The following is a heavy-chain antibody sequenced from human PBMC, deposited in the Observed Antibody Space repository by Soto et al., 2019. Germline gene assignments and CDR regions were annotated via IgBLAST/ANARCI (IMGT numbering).Heavy chain of an antibody. CDR1: GFTFSGSA. Sequence: GGSLRLSCAASGFTFSGSAMHWVRQASGKGLEWVGRIRSKANSYATAYAASVKGRFTISRDDSKNTAYLQMNSLKTEDTAVYYCTRHSDYGGNSGNAFDIWGQGTMVTVSS. D-gene: IGHD4-17*01. V-gene: IGHV3-73*01. CDR2: IRSKANSYAT. J-gene: IGHJ3*02. CDR3: TRHSDYGGNSGNAFDI.